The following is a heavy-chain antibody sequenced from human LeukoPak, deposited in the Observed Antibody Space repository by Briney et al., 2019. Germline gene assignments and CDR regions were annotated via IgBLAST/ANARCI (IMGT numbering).Heavy chain of an antibody. J-gene: IGHJ4*02. CDR2: IYASGFT. D-gene: IGHD6-13*01. CDR3: AREGSTNWYEGVDY. V-gene: IGHV4-4*07. CDR1: GGSISSYY. Sequence: SETLSLTCTVSGGSISSYYWSWIRQPAGKGLEWIGRIYASGFTNYNPSLKSRVTMSVDTPKNQFSLKLTSVTAADTAVYYCAREGSTNWYEGVDYWGQGTLVTVSS.